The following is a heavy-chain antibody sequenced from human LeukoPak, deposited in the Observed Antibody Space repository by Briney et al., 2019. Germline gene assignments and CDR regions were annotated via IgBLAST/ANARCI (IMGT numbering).Heavy chain of an antibody. J-gene: IGHJ4*02. D-gene: IGHD6-19*01. CDR2: ISSSSSYI. Sequence: TGGSLRLSCAASGFILIAYSMNWVRQTPGKGLEWVSYISSSSSYIYYADSVKGRFTISRDNAKNSLYLQMNSLRAEDTAVYYCASRSHSSGWCFDYWGQGTLVTVSS. CDR1: GFILIAYS. CDR3: ASRSHSSGWCFDY. V-gene: IGHV3-21*05.